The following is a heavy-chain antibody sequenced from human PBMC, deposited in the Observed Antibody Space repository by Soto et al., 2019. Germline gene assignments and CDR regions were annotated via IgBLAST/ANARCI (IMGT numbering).Heavy chain of an antibody. Sequence: ESLKLSWKCSGYGCSIHVCAWLRQMPGKGLEWVGIIYPGNSNTMYSPSFQGQVTISADTALSTTYLQWDTLKPSDTAIYFCASDSHCDGANCPMGGFDMWGQGTMVTVSS. CDR1: GYGCSIHV. CDR2: IYPGNSNT. J-gene: IGHJ3*02. D-gene: IGHD2-21*01. CDR3: ASDSHCDGANCPMGGFDM. V-gene: IGHV5-51*01.